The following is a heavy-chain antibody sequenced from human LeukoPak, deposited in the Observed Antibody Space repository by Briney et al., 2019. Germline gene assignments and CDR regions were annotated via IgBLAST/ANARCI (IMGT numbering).Heavy chain of an antibody. CDR2: ISSSSSYI. V-gene: IGHV3-21*01. Sequence: GGSLRLSCAASGFTFSSYSMNWVRQAPGKGLEWVSSISSSSSYIYYADSVKGRFTISRDNAKNSLYPQMNSLRAEDTAVYYCASLLGLGYYYGSGSYPYYYGMDVWGQGTTVTVSS. CDR1: GFTFSSYS. J-gene: IGHJ6*02. D-gene: IGHD3-10*01. CDR3: ASLLGLGYYYGSGSYPYYYGMDV.